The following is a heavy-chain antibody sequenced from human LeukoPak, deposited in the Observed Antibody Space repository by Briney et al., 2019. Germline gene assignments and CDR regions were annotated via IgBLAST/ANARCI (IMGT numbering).Heavy chain of an antibody. CDR3: AKGMTTVTRYYYYYMDV. CDR1: GFTFSSYA. Sequence: GGSLRLSCAASGFTFSSYAMSWVRQAPGKGLEWVSAISGSGGSTYYADSVKGRFTISRDNSKNTLYLQMNSLRAEDTAVYYCAKGMTTVTRYYYYYMDVWGKGTTVTVSS. J-gene: IGHJ6*03. CDR2: ISGSGGST. D-gene: IGHD4-11*01. V-gene: IGHV3-23*01.